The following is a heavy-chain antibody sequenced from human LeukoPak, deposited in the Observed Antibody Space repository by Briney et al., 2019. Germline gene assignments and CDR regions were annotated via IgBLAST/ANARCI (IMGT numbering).Heavy chain of an antibody. D-gene: IGHD1-14*01. V-gene: IGHV1-3*01. CDR3: ATGSQDDFDY. CDR2: LNAGNANT. Sequence: GASVKVSCKASGYTFTSYAIHWVRQAPGQRLEWMGWLNAGNANTKYSQKFQGRVTITRDTSASTVYMELSSLRSEDTAVYYCATGSQDDFDYWGQGTLVTVSS. CDR1: GYTFTSYA. J-gene: IGHJ4*02.